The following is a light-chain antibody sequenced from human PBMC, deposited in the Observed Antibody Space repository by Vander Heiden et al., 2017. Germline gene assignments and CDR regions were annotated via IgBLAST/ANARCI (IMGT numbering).Light chain of an antibody. Sequence: PVLTQPPSASASLGASVTLTCTLRSGYSNHTVDWYQQRPGKGARFVMRGGTDGIVGSKGDGIPDRFSVLGSGLIRYLTINNIQEEDESDYHCGADHGSGSNFVYVFGTGTKVTVL. V-gene: IGLV9-49*01. CDR1: SGYSNHT. CDR3: GADHGSGSNFVYV. CDR2: GGTDGIVG. J-gene: IGLJ1*01.